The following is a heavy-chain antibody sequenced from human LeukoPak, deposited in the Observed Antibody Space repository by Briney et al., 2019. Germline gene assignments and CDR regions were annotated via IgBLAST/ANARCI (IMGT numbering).Heavy chain of an antibody. V-gene: IGHV3-23*01. Sequence: PGGSLRLSCAASGFTFSNYGMSWVRQAPGKGLEWVSVIRGSGGGTYYADSVKGRFTIPRDNSKNTVYLQMNSLRAEDTAVYYCVKARMPHCGTDCLESWGQGTLVTVSS. D-gene: IGHD2-21*02. CDR1: GFTFSNYG. CDR2: IRGSGGGT. CDR3: VKARMPHCGTDCLES. J-gene: IGHJ4*02.